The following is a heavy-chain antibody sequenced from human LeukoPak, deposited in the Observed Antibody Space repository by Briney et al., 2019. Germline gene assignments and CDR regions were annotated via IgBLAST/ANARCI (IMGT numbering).Heavy chain of an antibody. CDR3: AELGITMIGGV. V-gene: IGHV3-48*03. J-gene: IGHJ6*04. D-gene: IGHD3-10*02. CDR1: GFTFSSYE. Sequence: GGSLRLSCAASGFTFSSYEMNWVRQAPGKGLEWVSYISSSGSTIYYADSVKGRFTISRDNAKNSLYQQMNSLRAEDTAVYYCAELGITMIGGVWGKGTRSPSPQ. CDR2: ISSSGSTI.